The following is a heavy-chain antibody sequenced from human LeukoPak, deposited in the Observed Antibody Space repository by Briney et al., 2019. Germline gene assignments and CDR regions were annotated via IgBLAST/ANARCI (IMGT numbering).Heavy chain of an antibody. J-gene: IGHJ3*02. CDR2: IIPIFGTA. D-gene: IGHD2-21*02. CDR1: GFTFSSYA. CDR3: ASPNCGGDCWGRVVAFDI. Sequence: KSGSSLRLSCAASGFTFSSYAISWVRQAPGQGLEWMGGIIPIFGTANYAQKFQGRVTITADESTSTAYMELSSLRSEDTAVYYCASPNCGGDCWGRVVAFDIWGQGTMVTVSS. V-gene: IGHV1-69*01.